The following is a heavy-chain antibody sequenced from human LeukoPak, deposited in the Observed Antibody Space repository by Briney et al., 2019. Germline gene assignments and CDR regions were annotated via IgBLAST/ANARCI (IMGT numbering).Heavy chain of an antibody. J-gene: IGHJ4*02. CDR3: ARDSRGGDYFDY. D-gene: IGHD3-16*01. Sequence: GGSLRLSCAASGFTFSSYSMNWVRQAPGKGLEWVSSISSSSSYIYYADSVKGRFTISRDNAKNSLYLQMNSLRAEDTAVYYCARDSRGGDYFDYWGQGTLVTVSS. V-gene: IGHV3-21*01. CDR1: GFTFSSYS. CDR2: ISSSSSYI.